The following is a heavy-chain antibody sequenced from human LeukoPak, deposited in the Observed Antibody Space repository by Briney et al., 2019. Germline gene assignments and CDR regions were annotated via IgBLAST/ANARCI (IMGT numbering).Heavy chain of an antibody. CDR1: GGTFSSYA. CDR2: IIPIFGTA. CDR3: ARGGSSSFEDFDY. Sequence: SVKVSCKASGGTFSSYAISWVRQAPGQGLEWMGGIIPIFGTADYTQKFQGRVTITADESTSTAYMELSSLRSEDTAVYYCARGGSSSFEDFDYWGQGTLVTVSS. J-gene: IGHJ4*02. D-gene: IGHD6-6*01. V-gene: IGHV1-69*01.